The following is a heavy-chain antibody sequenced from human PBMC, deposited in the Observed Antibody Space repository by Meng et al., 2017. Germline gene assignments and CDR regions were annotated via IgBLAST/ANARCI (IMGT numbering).Heavy chain of an antibody. D-gene: IGHD6-19*01. V-gene: IGHV1-18*04. CDR1: GGAFTSYG. CDR3: ARYSSGWYGDYFDY. Sequence: ASVKVSCKASGGAFTSYGISWVRQAPGQGPEWMGWISAYNGNTNYAQKLQGRVTMTTDTSTSTAYMELRSLRSDDTAVYYCARYSSGWYGDYFDYWGQGTLVTVSS. J-gene: IGHJ4*02. CDR2: ISAYNGNT.